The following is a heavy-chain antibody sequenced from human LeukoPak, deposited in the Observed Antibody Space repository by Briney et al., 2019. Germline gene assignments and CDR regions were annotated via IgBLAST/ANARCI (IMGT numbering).Heavy chain of an antibody. CDR2: INPNSGGT. J-gene: IGHJ4*02. V-gene: IGHV1-2*02. CDR3: APGAAMVGPYYFDY. CDR1: GYTFTGYY. D-gene: IGHD5-18*01. Sequence: ASVTVSCKASGYTFTGYYLHWVRQAPGQGLEWMGWINPNSGGTNYAQKFQGRVTMTRDTSISTAYMELSRLRSDDTAVYYCAPGAAMVGPYYFDYWGQGTLVTVSS.